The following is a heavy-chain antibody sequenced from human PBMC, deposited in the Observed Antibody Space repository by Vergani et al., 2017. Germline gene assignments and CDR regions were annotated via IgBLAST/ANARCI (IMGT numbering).Heavy chain of an antibody. V-gene: IGHV1-46*01. CDR2: INPSDGST. D-gene: IGHD2-2*01. Sequence: QVQLVQSGAEVKEPGASVKVSCKASGYAFTKYYMHWVRQAPGQGLEWMTMINPSDGSTTYPQKFQGRVTMTRATSISTAYMELSRLRSDDTAVYYCARGRIVRVVPAAINYWGQGTLVTVSS. J-gene: IGHJ4*02. CDR1: GYAFTKYY. CDR3: ARGRIVRVVPAAINY.